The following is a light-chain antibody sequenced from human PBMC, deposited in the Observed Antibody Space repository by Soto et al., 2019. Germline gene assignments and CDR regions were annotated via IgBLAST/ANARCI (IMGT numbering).Light chain of an antibody. CDR3: SSYTSSATYV. Sequence: QSVLTQPASVSGSPGQSITISCTGTSSDIGAYNYVSWYQQHPGKAPKLMIYDVSNRPSGLSNRFSDSKSGNTASLTISGLQAEDEADYYCSSYTSSATYVFGTGTKVTVL. CDR1: SSDIGAYNY. J-gene: IGLJ1*01. V-gene: IGLV2-14*01. CDR2: DVS.